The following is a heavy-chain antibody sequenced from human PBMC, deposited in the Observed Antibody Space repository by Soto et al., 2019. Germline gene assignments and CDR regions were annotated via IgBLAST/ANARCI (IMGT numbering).Heavy chain of an antibody. J-gene: IGHJ5*02. Sequence: SETLSLTCAVYGGSFSGYYWSWIRQPPGKGLEWIGEINRSGTTNYNPSLKSRVTISVDTSKNQFSLKLSSVTAADTAVYYCARGEGSYDSSGYYPPWGFDPWGQGTLVTVSS. CDR2: INRSGTT. D-gene: IGHD3-22*01. CDR1: GGSFSGYY. CDR3: ARGEGSYDSSGYYPPWGFDP. V-gene: IGHV4-34*01.